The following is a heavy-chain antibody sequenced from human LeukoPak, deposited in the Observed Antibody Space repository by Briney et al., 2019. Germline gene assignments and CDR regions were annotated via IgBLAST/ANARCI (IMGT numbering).Heavy chain of an antibody. CDR3: ASGPSYDWFDY. CDR1: GGTFSSYA. V-gene: IGHV1-69*04. CDR2: IIPILGIA. Sequence: AASVKVSCKASGGTFSSYAISWVRQAPGQGLEWMGRIIPILGIANYAQKFQGRVTITADKSTSTAYMELSSLRSEDTAVHYCASGPSYDWFDYWGQGTLVTVSS. J-gene: IGHJ4*02. D-gene: IGHD5-12*01.